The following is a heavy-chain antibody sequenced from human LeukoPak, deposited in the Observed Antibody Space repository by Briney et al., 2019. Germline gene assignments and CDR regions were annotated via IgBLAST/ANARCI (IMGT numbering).Heavy chain of an antibody. J-gene: IGHJ4*02. CDR1: GFTFSTYW. CDR3: ASGPYSYGWGY. V-gene: IGHV3-74*01. Sequence: GGSLRLSCAASGFTFSTYWMHWVRQAPGQGLVWASRISPAGSFTDYADFVQGRFTISRDDAKNTLFLQMNSLRAEDTAVYYCASGPYSYGWGYWGQGTLATVSS. CDR2: ISPAGSFT. D-gene: IGHD5-18*01.